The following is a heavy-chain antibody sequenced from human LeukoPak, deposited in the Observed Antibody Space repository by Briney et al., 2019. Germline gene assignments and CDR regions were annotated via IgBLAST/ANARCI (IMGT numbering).Heavy chain of an antibody. V-gene: IGHV4-39*07. J-gene: IGHJ5*02. D-gene: IGHD5-12*01. CDR2: MYYTGTT. Sequence: SETLSLTCSVSGGSIRSLGYSWGWIRQPPGKGLEWIASMYYTGTTYYNPSLKSRVTMSVDTSENQFSLNLTSVTAADTAVFYCARSVSAYAGRGWFDPWGQGTLVTVSS. CDR1: GGSIRSLGYS. CDR3: ARSVSAYAGRGWFDP.